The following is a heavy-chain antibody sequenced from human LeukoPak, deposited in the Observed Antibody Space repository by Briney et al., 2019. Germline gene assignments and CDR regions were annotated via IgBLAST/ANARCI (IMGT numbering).Heavy chain of an antibody. Sequence: ASVKVSCKASGYTFTGYYIHWVRQAPGQGLEWMGWFNPNNGGASYAQNFRGRVTMTGDTSISTAYMELSRLRSDDTAVYYCASRGAVRYFDWLPQGYYYYYYMDVWGKGTTVTISS. CDR2: FNPNNGGA. CDR1: GYTFTGYY. D-gene: IGHD3-9*01. J-gene: IGHJ6*03. CDR3: ASRGAVRYFDWLPQGYYYYYYMDV. V-gene: IGHV1-2*02.